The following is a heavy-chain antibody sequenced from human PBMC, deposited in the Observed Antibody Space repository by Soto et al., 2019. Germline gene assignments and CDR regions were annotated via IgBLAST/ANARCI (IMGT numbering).Heavy chain of an antibody. V-gene: IGHV4-4*07. J-gene: IGHJ4*02. D-gene: IGHD5-12*01. Sequence: SETLSLTCTVSGGSVNTFYWSWVRQPAGKGLEWIGRIFSSGSTSFNPSLESRVAMSVDTSKNHFSLNLSSVTAADMAVYYCAREGSYSAYNFAHGIQLWSFDFWGQGALVTVSS. CDR3: AREGSYSAYNFAHGIQLWSFDF. CDR1: GGSVNTFY. CDR2: IFSSGST.